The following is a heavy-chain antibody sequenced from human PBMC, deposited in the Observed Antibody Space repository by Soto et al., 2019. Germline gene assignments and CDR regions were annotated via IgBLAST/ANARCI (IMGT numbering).Heavy chain of an antibody. CDR1: GGSFSGYY. V-gene: IGHV4-34*01. Sequence: SETLSLTCAVYGGSFSGYYWSWIRQPPGKGLEWIGEINHSGSTNYNPSLKSRVTISVDTSKNQFSLKLSSVTAADTAVYYCARVGQGYSSSWYWGRAFDIWGQGIMVTVSS. J-gene: IGHJ3*02. CDR2: INHSGST. CDR3: ARVGQGYSSSWYWGRAFDI. D-gene: IGHD6-13*01.